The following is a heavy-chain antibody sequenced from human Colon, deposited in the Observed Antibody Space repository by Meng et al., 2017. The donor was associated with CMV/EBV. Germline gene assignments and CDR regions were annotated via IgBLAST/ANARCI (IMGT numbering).Heavy chain of an antibody. CDR3: AKSGHYITSNCFQYFDS. V-gene: IGHV3-23*01. J-gene: IGHJ4*02. D-gene: IGHD2-2*03. CDR2: IGRGGGGT. CDR1: GFTFSDYA. Sequence: GESLKISCAASGFTFSDYATNWVRQAPGKGLEWVSTIGRGGGGTYYADSVKGRFTVSRDDSKNTLYLQMNTLRAEDTALYFCAKSGHYITSNCFQYFDSWGQGTLVTVSS.